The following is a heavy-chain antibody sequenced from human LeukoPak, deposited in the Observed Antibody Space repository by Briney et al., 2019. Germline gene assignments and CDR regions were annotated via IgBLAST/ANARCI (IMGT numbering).Heavy chain of an antibody. Sequence: GGSLRLSCAFSGFTSSSYWMTWVRQAPGKGLEWVANIKRDGSEKYYVDSVKGRFTISRDNSKNTLYLQMNSLRAEDTAVYYCARVDYWGQGTLVTVSS. J-gene: IGHJ4*02. CDR1: GFTSSSYW. V-gene: IGHV3-7*01. CDR2: IKRDGSEK. CDR3: ARVDY.